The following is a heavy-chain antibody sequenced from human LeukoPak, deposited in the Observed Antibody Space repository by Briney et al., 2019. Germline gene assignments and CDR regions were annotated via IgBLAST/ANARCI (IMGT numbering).Heavy chain of an antibody. CDR3: AREPGYYDSWSGPIGFDL. CDR2: ISAYNGNT. CDR1: GYTFTSYG. V-gene: IGHV1-18*01. Sequence: ASVMVSCRTSGYTFTSYGISWVRQAPGQGLEWMGWISAYNGNTNYAQKLQGRVTMTTDTSTSTAYMELRSLRSDDTAVYYCAREPGYYDSWSGPIGFDLWGQGTLVTVSS. J-gene: IGHJ5*02. D-gene: IGHD3-3*01.